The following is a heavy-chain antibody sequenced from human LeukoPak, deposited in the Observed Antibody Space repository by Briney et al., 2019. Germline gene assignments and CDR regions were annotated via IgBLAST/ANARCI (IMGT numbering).Heavy chain of an antibody. V-gene: IGHV4-39*07. D-gene: IGHD6-13*01. CDR3: AIDGYRTTWYVNYFDY. Sequence: PSETLSLTCTVSGGSIRSSSYYWGWIRQPPGKGLEWIGSIYYSGRTYYNPSLKSRVTISVDTSKNQFSLKLSSVTAADTAVYYCAIDGYRTTWYVNYFDYWGQGTLVTVSS. CDR1: GGSIRSSSYY. CDR2: IYYSGRT. J-gene: IGHJ4*02.